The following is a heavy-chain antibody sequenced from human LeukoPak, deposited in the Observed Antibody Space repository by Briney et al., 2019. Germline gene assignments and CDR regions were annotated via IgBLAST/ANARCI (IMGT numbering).Heavy chain of an antibody. CDR3: ARDTTESQD. CDR2: IYYSGST. J-gene: IGHJ4*02. D-gene: IGHD1-1*01. CDR1: GDSLSSYY. V-gene: IGHV4-59*01. Sequence: SETLSLTCSVSGDSLSSYYWTWIRQPPGEGLEWIGYIYYSGSTNYNPSLKGRVTISADTSKNQFSLKLSSVTAADTAMYYCARDTTESQDWGQGTLVTVSS.